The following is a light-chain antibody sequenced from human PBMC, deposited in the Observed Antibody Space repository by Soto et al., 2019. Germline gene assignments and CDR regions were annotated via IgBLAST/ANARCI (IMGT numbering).Light chain of an antibody. J-gene: IGLJ2*01. Sequence: QSALTQPPSASGSPGQSVTMSCSGSSSDIGAYNFVSWYQQHPGQAPKLMIFEVNQRPSGVPNRFSGSKSGNTASLTVSGLQAEDEADYYCSSFAGDNDVIFGGGTKPTVL. CDR3: SSFAGDNDVI. CDR2: EVN. V-gene: IGLV2-8*01. CDR1: SSDIGAYNF.